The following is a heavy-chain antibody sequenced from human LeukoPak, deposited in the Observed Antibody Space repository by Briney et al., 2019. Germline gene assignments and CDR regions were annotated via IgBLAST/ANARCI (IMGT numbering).Heavy chain of an antibody. V-gene: IGHV4-39*01. CDR1: GGSISSSSYY. Sequence: SETLSLTCTVSGGSISSSSYYWGWIRQPPGKGLEWIGSIYYSGSTYYNPSLKSRVTISVDTSKNQFSLKLSSATAADTAVYYCARLLGDFWSGYQTIRYYFDYWGQGTLVTVSS. J-gene: IGHJ4*02. CDR3: ARLLGDFWSGYQTIRYYFDY. CDR2: IYYSGST. D-gene: IGHD3-3*01.